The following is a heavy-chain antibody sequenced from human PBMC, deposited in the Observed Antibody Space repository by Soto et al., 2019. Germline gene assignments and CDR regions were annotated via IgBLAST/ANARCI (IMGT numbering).Heavy chain of an antibody. CDR1: GGSISSYY. CDR2: IYYSGST. J-gene: IGHJ4*02. V-gene: IGHV4-59*01. Sequence: SETLSLTCTVSGGSISSYYWSWIRQPPGKGLEWIGYIYYSGSTNYNPSLKSRVTISVDTSKNQFSLKLSSVTAADTAVYYCAREVVGWGYYFDYWGQGTLVTVSS. D-gene: IGHD6-19*01. CDR3: AREVVGWGYYFDY.